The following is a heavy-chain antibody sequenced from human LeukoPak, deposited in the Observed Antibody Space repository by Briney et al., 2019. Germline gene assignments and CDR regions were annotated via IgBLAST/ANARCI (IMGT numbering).Heavy chain of an antibody. Sequence: PSGGSLRLSGAASGFTVSSNYMSWVRQAPGKGLEWVSVIYSGGSTYYADSVKGRFTISRDNSKNTLYLQMNSLRAEDTAVYYCARGFGWSFDYWGQGTLVTVSS. J-gene: IGHJ4*02. CDR3: ARGFGWSFDY. CDR2: IYSGGST. D-gene: IGHD2-15*01. V-gene: IGHV3-53*01. CDR1: GFTVSSNY.